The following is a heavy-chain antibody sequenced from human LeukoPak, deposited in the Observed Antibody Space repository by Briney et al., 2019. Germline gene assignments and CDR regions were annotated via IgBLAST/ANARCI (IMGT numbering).Heavy chain of an antibody. Sequence: GGSLRLSCAASGFTFSSYAISWVRQAPGKGLEWVSAISGSGGSTYYADSVKGRFTISRDNSKNTLYLQMNSLRAEDTAVYYCAKTGRQQLGNYFDYWGQGTLVPVSS. J-gene: IGHJ4*02. CDR3: AKTGRQQLGNYFDY. CDR2: ISGSGGST. D-gene: IGHD1-1*01. V-gene: IGHV3-23*01. CDR1: GFTFSSYA.